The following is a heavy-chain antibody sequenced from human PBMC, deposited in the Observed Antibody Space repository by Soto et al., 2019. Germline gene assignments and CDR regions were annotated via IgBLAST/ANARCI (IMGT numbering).Heavy chain of an antibody. Sequence: SETLSLTCTVSGGSVSSYYWSWIRQPRGKGLEWIGYIYYSGSTNYNPPLKSRVTISVDTSKNQFSLKLSSVTAADTAVYYCARERYSSYEPRFDPWGQGTLVTVSS. D-gene: IGHD6-13*01. CDR1: GGSVSSYY. V-gene: IGHV4-59*02. CDR3: ARERYSSYEPRFDP. CDR2: IYYSGST. J-gene: IGHJ5*02.